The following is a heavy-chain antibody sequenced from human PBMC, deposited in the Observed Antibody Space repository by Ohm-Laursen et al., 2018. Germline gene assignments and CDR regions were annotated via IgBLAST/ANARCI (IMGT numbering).Heavy chain of an antibody. Sequence: SETLSLTCTVSSVSISSYYWTWIRQPPGKGLEWIGYISYTGYTSYKSSLKSRVTISLDTSRKHFSLRLTSLAAADTAVYYCARGSNEYGGLYFPHWGQGTLVTVSS. CDR2: ISYTGYT. J-gene: IGHJ1*01. CDR3: ARGSNEYGGLYFPH. CDR1: SVSISSYY. D-gene: IGHD4-23*01. V-gene: IGHV4-59*01.